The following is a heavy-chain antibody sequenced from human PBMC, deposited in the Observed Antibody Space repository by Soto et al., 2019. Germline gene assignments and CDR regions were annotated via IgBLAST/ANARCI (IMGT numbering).Heavy chain of an antibody. J-gene: IGHJ5*02. Sequence: SETLSLTCAVSGGSISSSDYYWSWIRQPPGKGLEWIGYINYSGGTYYNPSLKSRLTISLDTSKNQFSLKLSPVTAADTAVYYCARVPDRWGQGTLVTVSS. V-gene: IGHV4-30-4*01. CDR3: ARVPDR. CDR2: INYSGGT. D-gene: IGHD2-2*01. CDR1: GGSISSSDYY.